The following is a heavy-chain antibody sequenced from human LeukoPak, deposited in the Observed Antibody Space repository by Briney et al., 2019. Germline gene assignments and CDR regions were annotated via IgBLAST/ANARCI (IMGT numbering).Heavy chain of an antibody. Sequence: PSETLSLTCTVSGGSISSYHWSWLRQPPGKGLEWIGYIYYSGSTNYNPSLKSRVTISVDTSKNQFSLKLSSVTAADTAVYYCARVPVDVATLYFWYFELWGRGALVTVSS. CDR3: ARVPVDVATLYFWYFEL. J-gene: IGHJ2*01. V-gene: IGHV4-59*01. D-gene: IGHD5-24*01. CDR1: GGSISSYH. CDR2: IYYSGST.